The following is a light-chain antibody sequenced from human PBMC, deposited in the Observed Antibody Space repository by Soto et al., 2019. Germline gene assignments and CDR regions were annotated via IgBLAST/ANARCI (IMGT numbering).Light chain of an antibody. Sequence: QSVLTQPASVSGSPGQSITISCTGTSSDVGGYNYVSWYQQHPGKAPKLMIYEVSNRPSGVSNRFSGSKSGNTASLTISGLQDEEEADYYCSSYTSSSTRVFGTGTKLTVL. CDR3: SSYTSSSTRV. CDR1: SSDVGGYNY. V-gene: IGLV2-14*01. J-gene: IGLJ1*01. CDR2: EVS.